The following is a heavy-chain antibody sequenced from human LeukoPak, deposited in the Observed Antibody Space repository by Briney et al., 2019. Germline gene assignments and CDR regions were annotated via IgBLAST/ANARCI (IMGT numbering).Heavy chain of an antibody. Sequence: SETLSLTCTVSGGSISSYYWSWIRQPPGKGLEWIGYIYYSGSTNYNPSLKSRVTISVDTSKNQFSLKLSSVTAADTAVYYCARARRIVVVPAAIGGFDPWGQGTLVTVSS. CDR1: GGSISSYY. D-gene: IGHD2-2*01. V-gene: IGHV4-59*01. J-gene: IGHJ5*02. CDR3: ARARRIVVVPAAIGGFDP. CDR2: IYYSGST.